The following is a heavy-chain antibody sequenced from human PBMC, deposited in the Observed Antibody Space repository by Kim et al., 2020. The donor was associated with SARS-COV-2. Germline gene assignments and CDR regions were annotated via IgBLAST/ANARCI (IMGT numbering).Heavy chain of an antibody. CDR1: GFTFDDYA. CDR3: EKSGLYCSGGSCRKKNYYYCYCMCV. CDR2: ISWNSGSI. V-gene: IGHV3-9*01. Sequence: GGSLRLSCAASGFTFDDYAMHWVRQAPGKGLEWVSGISWNSGSIGYADPVKGRFTISRDNAKNSLYLQMNSLRAEDTALYYCEKSGLYCSGGSCRKKNYYYCYCMCVRVQATTVTVSS. D-gene: IGHD2-15*01. J-gene: IGHJ6*02.